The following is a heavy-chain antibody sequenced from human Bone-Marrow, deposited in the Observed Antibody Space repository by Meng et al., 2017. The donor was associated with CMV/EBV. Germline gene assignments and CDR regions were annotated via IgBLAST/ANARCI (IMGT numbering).Heavy chain of an antibody. CDR3: TRENDYVWGSYRPLYGMDV. CDR1: GFTFSSYS. J-gene: IGHJ6*02. Sequence: GESLKISCAASGFTFSSYSMNWVRQAPGKGLEWVGFIRSKAYGGTTEYAASVKGRFTISRDDSKSIAYLQMNSLKTEDTAVYYCTRENDYVWGSYRPLYGMDVWGQGTTVTAP. D-gene: IGHD3-16*02. CDR2: IRSKAYGGTT. V-gene: IGHV3-49*04.